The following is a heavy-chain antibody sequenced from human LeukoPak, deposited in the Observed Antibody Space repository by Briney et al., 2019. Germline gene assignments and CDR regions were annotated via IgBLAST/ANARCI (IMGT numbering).Heavy chain of an antibody. D-gene: IGHD6-19*01. Sequence: SETLSLTCAVYGGSFSGYYWSWIRQPPGKGLEWIGYISYSGSTNYSPSLKSRVTISVDTSKNHFSLKLSPVTAADTAVYYCARDGYTSAWSRFDYWGQGALVTVSS. J-gene: IGHJ4*02. CDR1: GGSFSGYY. V-gene: IGHV4-59*01. CDR2: ISYSGST. CDR3: ARDGYTSAWSRFDY.